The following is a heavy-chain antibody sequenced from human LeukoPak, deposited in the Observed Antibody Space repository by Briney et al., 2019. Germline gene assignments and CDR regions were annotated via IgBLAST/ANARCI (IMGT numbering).Heavy chain of an antibody. V-gene: IGHV5-51*01. CDR2: IYPGDSDT. J-gene: IGHJ5*02. Sequence: GESLKISRKGSGYSFTSYWIGWVRQMPGKGLEWMGIIYPGDSDTRYSPSFQGQVTISADKSISTAYLQWSSLKASDTAMYYCVREGVLASMGGPYNWFDPWGPGTLVTVSS. D-gene: IGHD2-2*01. CDR1: GYSFTSYW. CDR3: VREGVLASMGGPYNWFDP.